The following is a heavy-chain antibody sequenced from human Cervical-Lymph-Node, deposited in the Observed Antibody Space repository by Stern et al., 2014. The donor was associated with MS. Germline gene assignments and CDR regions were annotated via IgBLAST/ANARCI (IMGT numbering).Heavy chain of an antibody. CDR3: ARGGRNEIWSGDYGMDV. CDR1: GYTLSGIS. D-gene: IGHD3-3*01. Sequence: VQLVQSGAEVKKPGASVKVSCKVSGYTLSGISMHWVRQAPGKGLEWMGGFDAKHGETRYAQNFQGSVTMAEDRSNDTAYMELSSLRSEDTAVYYCARGGRNEIWSGDYGMDVWGQGTTVTVSS. V-gene: IGHV1-24*01. J-gene: IGHJ6*02. CDR2: FDAKHGET.